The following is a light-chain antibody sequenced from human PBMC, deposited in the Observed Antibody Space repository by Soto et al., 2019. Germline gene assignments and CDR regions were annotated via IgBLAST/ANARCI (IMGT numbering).Light chain of an antibody. CDR3: HQYYSSPFT. Sequence: DIVMTQSPDSLAVSLGERATINCKSSQSVLYSSNNKNYLAWYQQKPGQPPKLLIHWASTRESGVPDRFSGSRSWKDFHLPISRLPAEDVAVYYCHQYYSSPFTFGPGTKVDIK. V-gene: IGKV4-1*01. J-gene: IGKJ3*01. CDR1: QSVLYSSNNKNY. CDR2: WAS.